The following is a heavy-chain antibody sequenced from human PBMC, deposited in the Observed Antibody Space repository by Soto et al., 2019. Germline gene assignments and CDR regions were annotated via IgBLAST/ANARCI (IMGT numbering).Heavy chain of an antibody. CDR3: ARDAYGDYAFDI. Sequence: QVQLVESWGGVVQPGRSLRLSCAASGFTFSSYAMHWVRQAPGKGLEWVAVISYDGSNKYYADSVKGRFTISRDNSKNTLYLQMNSLRAEDTAVYYCARDAYGDYAFDIWGQGTMVTVSS. CDR1: GFTFSSYA. CDR2: ISYDGSNK. J-gene: IGHJ3*02. D-gene: IGHD4-17*01. V-gene: IGHV3-30-3*01.